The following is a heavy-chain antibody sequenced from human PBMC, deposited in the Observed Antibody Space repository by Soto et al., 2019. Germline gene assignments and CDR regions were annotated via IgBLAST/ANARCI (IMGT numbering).Heavy chain of an antibody. J-gene: IGHJ4*02. CDR2: INPSGGST. CDR1: GYTFTSYY. V-gene: IGHV1-46*01. CDR3: AYSLVLRFLEWLSRLPFDD. Sequence: ASVKVSCKASGYTFTSYYMHWVRQAPGQGLEWMGIINPSGGSTSYAQKFQGRVTMTRDTSTSTVYMELSSLRSDDTAVYYCAYSLVLRFLEWLSRLPFDDWGQGTLVIVSS. D-gene: IGHD3-3*01.